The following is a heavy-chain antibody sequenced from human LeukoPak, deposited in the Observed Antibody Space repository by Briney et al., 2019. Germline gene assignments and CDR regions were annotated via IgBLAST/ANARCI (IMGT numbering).Heavy chain of an antibody. J-gene: IGHJ4*02. CDR1: GFSLTTSGVG. V-gene: IGHV2-5*02. CDR2: IYWGDDK. D-gene: IGHD1-7*01. CDR3: AHRLDQRTNWNYGNFDY. Sequence: ESGPTQLKPTQTLTLTCTFSGFSLTTSGVGVGWIRQPPGKALESLAIIYWGDDKRYSPSLRNRLSITKDTSKNQVVLTMTNVDPVDTATYYCAHRLDQRTNWNYGNFDYWGQGTLVTVSS.